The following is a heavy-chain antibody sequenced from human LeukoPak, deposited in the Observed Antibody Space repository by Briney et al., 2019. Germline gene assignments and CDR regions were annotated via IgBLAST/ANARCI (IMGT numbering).Heavy chain of an antibody. CDR1: GFTFNNYG. V-gene: IGHV3-30*03. CDR3: ARDFTGQYCIDQ. J-gene: IGHJ4*02. CDR2: ISDDGRRK. Sequence: QSGGSWRLSCAASGFTFNNYGMYWVRQAPGKGLEWVTYISDDGRRKYYADSVQGRFSISRDNSKNTVDLQMNSLRVEDTAVYICARDFTGQYCIDQWGQGTLVTVSS. D-gene: IGHD2-15*01.